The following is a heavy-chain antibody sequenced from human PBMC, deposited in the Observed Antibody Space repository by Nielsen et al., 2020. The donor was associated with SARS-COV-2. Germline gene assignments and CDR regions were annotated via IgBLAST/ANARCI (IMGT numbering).Heavy chain of an antibody. V-gene: IGHV3-7*05. Sequence: GGSLRLSCAASGFTFSSYAMSWVRQAPGKGLEWVANIKQDGSEKYYVDSVKGRFTISRDNAKNSLYLQMNSLRAEDTAVYYCARSFGAVYYYYGMDVWGQGTTVTVSS. J-gene: IGHJ6*02. CDR2: IKQDGSEK. CDR1: GFTFSSYA. CDR3: ARSFGAVYYYYGMDV. D-gene: IGHD3-10*01.